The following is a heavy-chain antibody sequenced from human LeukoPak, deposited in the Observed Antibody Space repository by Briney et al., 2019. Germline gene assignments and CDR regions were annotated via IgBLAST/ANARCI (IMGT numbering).Heavy chain of an antibody. Sequence: SVKVSCKASGGTFSSYAISWVRQAPGQGLEWMGGIIPIFSTTNYAQKFQGRVTITADESTSTAYMELSSLRSEDTAVYYCISWAAAGTGYWGQGTLVTVSS. CDR1: GGTFSSYA. J-gene: IGHJ4*02. D-gene: IGHD6-13*01. CDR2: IIPIFSTT. V-gene: IGHV1-69*13. CDR3: ISWAAAGTGY.